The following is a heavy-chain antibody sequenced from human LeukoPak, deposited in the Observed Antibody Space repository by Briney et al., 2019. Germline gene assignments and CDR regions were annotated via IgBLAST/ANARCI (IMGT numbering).Heavy chain of an antibody. CDR3: AKVRVVFNWNYAYYFDY. J-gene: IGHJ4*02. CDR2: IRYDGSNK. CDR1: GFIFSSFG. V-gene: IGHV3-30*02. D-gene: IGHD1-7*01. Sequence: GGSLRLSCAASGFIFSSFGMHWVRQAPGKGLEWVAFIRYDGSNKYYADSVKGRFTISRDNSKNTLYLQMNSPRAEDTAIYYCAKVRVVFNWNYAYYFDYWGQGTLVTVSS.